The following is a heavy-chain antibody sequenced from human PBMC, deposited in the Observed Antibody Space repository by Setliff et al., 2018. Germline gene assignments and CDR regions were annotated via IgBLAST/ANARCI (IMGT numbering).Heavy chain of an antibody. D-gene: IGHD6-13*01. CDR1: GYTFTSYY. V-gene: IGHV1-46*01. CDR2: INPSGGST. CDR3: ARSEGSSWLSSYYYYYGMDV. J-gene: IGHJ6*02. Sequence: ASVKVSCKASGYTFTSYYMHWVRQAPGQGLEWMGIINPSGGSTSYAQKFQGRVTMTRDTSTSTVYMGLRSLRSDDTAVYYCARSEGSSWLSSYYYYYGMDVWGQGTTVTVS.